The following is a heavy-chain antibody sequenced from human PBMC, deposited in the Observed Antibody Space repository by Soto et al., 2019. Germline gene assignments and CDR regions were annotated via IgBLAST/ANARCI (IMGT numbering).Heavy chain of an antibody. CDR1: GFTFSSYG. Sequence: VQLVESGGGVVQPGRSLRLSCAASGFTFSSYGMHWVRQAPGKGLEWVAVISYDGSNKYYADSVKGRFTISRDNSKNTLYLQMNSLRAEDTAVYYCAKGALYTDPHHFDYWGQGTLVTVSS. J-gene: IGHJ4*02. CDR3: AKGALYTDPHHFDY. V-gene: IGHV3-30*18. D-gene: IGHD2-8*01. CDR2: ISYDGSNK.